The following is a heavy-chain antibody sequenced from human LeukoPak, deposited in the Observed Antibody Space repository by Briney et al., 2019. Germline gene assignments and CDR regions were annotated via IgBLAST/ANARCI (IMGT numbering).Heavy chain of an antibody. CDR2: ISGSGGST. V-gene: IGHV3-23*01. CDR3: AKTIYQLLRGFDY. Sequence: PGGSLRLSCAASGFTFSSYAMSWVRQAPGKGLEWVSAISGSGGSTYYADSVKGRFTISRDNSKNTLYLRMNSLRAEDTAVYYCAKTIYQLLRGFDYWGQGTLVTVSS. D-gene: IGHD2-2*01. CDR1: GFTFSSYA. J-gene: IGHJ4*02.